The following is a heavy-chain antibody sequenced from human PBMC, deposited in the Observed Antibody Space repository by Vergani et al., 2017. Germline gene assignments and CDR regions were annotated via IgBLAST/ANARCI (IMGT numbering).Heavy chain of an antibody. Sequence: EMQLVQSGAEVKKPGESLKISCKGSGYSFTSYWIGWVRQMPGKGLEWMGIIYPGDSDTRYSPSFQGQVTISADKSISTAYLQWSSLKASDTAMYYCARRVDRYCSSTSCYPTPHWYFDLWGRGTLVTVSS. CDR2: IYPGDSDT. V-gene: IGHV5-51*01. J-gene: IGHJ2*01. CDR3: ARRVDRYCSSTSCYPTPHWYFDL. CDR1: GYSFTSYW. D-gene: IGHD2-2*01.